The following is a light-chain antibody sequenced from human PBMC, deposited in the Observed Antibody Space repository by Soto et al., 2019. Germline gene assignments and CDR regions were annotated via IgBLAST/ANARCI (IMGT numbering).Light chain of an antibody. Sequence: EIVMTQSPANLSVSPGYRATLSCRASQSVSSNLAWYQQKPGQAPRLLIYGASTRATGIPARFSGSGSGTEFTLTISSLQSEDFAVYYCQHYNNWPLTFGQGTKVEIK. J-gene: IGKJ1*01. CDR3: QHYNNWPLT. CDR1: QSVSSN. CDR2: GAS. V-gene: IGKV3-15*01.